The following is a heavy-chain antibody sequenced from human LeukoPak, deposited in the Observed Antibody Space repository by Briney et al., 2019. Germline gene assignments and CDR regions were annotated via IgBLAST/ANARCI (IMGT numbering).Heavy chain of an antibody. Sequence: ASVKVSCKASGYTFTSYGISWVRQAPGQGLEWMGWISAYNGNTNYAQKLQGRVTMITDTSTSTAYMELRSLRSDDTAVYYCARAQYCSSTSCYTSEYFQHWGQGTLVTVSS. CDR2: ISAYNGNT. V-gene: IGHV1-18*01. CDR3: ARAQYCSSTSCYTSEYFQH. J-gene: IGHJ1*01. CDR1: GYTFTSYG. D-gene: IGHD2-2*02.